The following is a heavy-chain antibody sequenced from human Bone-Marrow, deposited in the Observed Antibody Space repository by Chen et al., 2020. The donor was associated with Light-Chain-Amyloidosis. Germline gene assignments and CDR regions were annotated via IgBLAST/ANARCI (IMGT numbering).Heavy chain of an antibody. CDR3: ARRRYGYNMHY. CDR2: LYTDDPDT. Sequence: EVQLEQSGPEVKKPGESLKISCKGSGYTFPTYWIGWVRRMPGKGLEWMGVLYTDDPDTRYTPSYESQVTNSARKSVTTAYLEGRNMKTSDTAMCDNARRRYGYNMHYWGQGTRNTVSS. V-gene: IGHV5-51*01. D-gene: IGHD5-12*01. CDR1: GYTFPTYW. J-gene: IGHJ4*02.